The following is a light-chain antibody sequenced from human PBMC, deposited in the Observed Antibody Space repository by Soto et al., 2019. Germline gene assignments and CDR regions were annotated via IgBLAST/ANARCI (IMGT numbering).Light chain of an antibody. Sequence: QSVLTQPPSASGTPGQRVTISCSGSSSNIGSNTVNWYQQLPGTAPKLLIYSNNQRPSGVPDRFSGSRSGTSASLAISGLQSEDDAYYYCATWDDSLSGPVFGGGTKLTVL. J-gene: IGLJ2*01. V-gene: IGLV1-44*01. CDR3: ATWDDSLSGPV. CDR2: SNN. CDR1: SSNIGSNT.